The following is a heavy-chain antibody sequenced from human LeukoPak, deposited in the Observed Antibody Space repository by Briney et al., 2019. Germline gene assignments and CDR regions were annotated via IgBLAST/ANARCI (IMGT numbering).Heavy chain of an antibody. J-gene: IGHJ4*02. Sequence: GGSLRLSCAASGFTFSSYEMNWVRQAPGKGLEWISYISSSSTTIYYADSVKGRFTISRDNAKNSLFLQMNSLRDEDTAVYYCARDHYIAAAGTHFDYWGQGTLVTVSS. V-gene: IGHV3-48*02. CDR2: ISSSSTTI. CDR3: ARDHYIAAAGTHFDY. D-gene: IGHD6-13*01. CDR1: GFTFSSYE.